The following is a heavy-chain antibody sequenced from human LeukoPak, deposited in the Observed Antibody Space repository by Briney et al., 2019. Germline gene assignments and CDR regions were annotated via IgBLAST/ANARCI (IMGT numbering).Heavy chain of an antibody. D-gene: IGHD3-3*01. V-gene: IGHV4-59*02. CDR2: ISHSGNT. J-gene: IGHJ4*02. Sequence: TSETLSLTCTVSGGAVNSYYWSWIRQTPGKGLEWNGYISHSGNTDYTPSLKSRLTMSLDTSKNQFSLKLISVIAAYTALYYCARGFCSDEICQVFTHWGQGTLVTVSS. CDR3: ARGFCSDEICQVFTH. CDR1: GGAVNSYY.